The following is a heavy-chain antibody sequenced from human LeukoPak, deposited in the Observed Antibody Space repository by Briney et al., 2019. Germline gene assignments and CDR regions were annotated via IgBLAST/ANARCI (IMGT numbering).Heavy chain of an antibody. D-gene: IGHD2-15*01. J-gene: IGHJ6*03. CDR1: GITFSSYG. CDR3: AKNADRGAFCRGGGCYPYYYYYMDV. V-gene: IGHV3-23*01. CDR2: ISHTGGSP. Sequence: GGSLRLSCAASGITFSSYGMNWVRQAPGKGLEWVSSISHTGGSPYYADSVKGRFTVSRGNSKNTLYLQMNSLTAEDTAIYYCAKNADRGAFCRGGGCYPYYYYYMDVWGTGTTVTISS.